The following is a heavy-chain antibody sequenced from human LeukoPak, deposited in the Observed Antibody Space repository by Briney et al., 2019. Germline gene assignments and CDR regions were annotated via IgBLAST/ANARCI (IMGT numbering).Heavy chain of an antibody. V-gene: IGHV4-59*01. CDR1: GGSISPNY. CDR2: IYYTGST. D-gene: IGHD3-22*01. CDR3: ARLLDYDSSGYPDTFDI. Sequence: SETLSLTCTVSGGSISPNYWSWIRQPPGKGLEWIVYIYYTGSTTFNPSLKSRLTISIDTSKSLFSLKLTSLTAADTALYYCARLLDYDSSGYPDTFDIWGRGTMVTVSS. J-gene: IGHJ3*02.